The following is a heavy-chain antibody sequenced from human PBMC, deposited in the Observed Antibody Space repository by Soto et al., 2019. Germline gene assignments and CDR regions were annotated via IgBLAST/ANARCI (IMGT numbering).Heavy chain of an antibody. V-gene: IGHV5-51*01. D-gene: IGHD3-22*01. CDR1: GYSSTSYW. CDR3: ARRYYYDSSGYPSWFDP. CDR2: IYPGDSDT. J-gene: IGHJ5*02. Sequence: GESLKISCKGSGYSSTSYWIGWVRQMPWKGLEWMGIIYPGDSDTRYSPSFQGQVTISADKSISTAYLQWSSLKASDTAMYYCARRYYYDSSGYPSWFDPWGQGTLVTVSS.